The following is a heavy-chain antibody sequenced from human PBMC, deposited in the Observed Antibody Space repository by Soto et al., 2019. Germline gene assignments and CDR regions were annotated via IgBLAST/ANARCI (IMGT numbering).Heavy chain of an antibody. D-gene: IGHD2-15*01. CDR3: AGRYCSGGSCYPEHYFDY. J-gene: IGHJ4*02. Sequence: QVQLVESGGGLVKPGGSLRLSCAASGFTFSDYYMSWIRQAPGKGLEWVSYISSSGSTIYYADSVKGRFTISRDNAKTSLYLQMNSLRAEDTAVYYCAGRYCSGGSCYPEHYFDYWGQGTLVTVSS. V-gene: IGHV3-11*01. CDR1: GFTFSDYY. CDR2: ISSSGSTI.